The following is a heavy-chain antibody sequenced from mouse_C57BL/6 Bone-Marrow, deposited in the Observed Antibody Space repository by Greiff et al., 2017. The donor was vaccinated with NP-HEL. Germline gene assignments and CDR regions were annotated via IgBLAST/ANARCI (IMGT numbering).Heavy chain of an antibody. CDR2: IRSKSNNYAT. CDR3: VRHKDYCDY. D-gene: IGHD1-3*01. Sequence: EVKLVESGGGLVQPKGSLKLSCAASGFSFNTYAMNWVRQAPGKGLEWVARIRSKSNNYATYYADSVKDRFTISRDDSESMLYLQMNNLKTEDTAMYYCVRHKDYCDYWGQGTTLTVSS. CDR1: GFSFNTYA. V-gene: IGHV10-1*01. J-gene: IGHJ2*01.